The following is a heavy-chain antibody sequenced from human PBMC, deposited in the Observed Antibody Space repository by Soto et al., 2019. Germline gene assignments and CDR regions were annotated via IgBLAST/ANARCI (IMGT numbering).Heavy chain of an antibody. Sequence: EVQLLESGGGLVQPGGSLRLSCVASRFSFSSYEMSWVRQAAGKGLEWVSRVSLTGDRTNYAGSVKGRFTVSRDNFKNTLYLEIDSLRPEDSAIYYCARGGGYCTPTSCAIDSWGRGPPVTVSS. CDR2: VSLTGDRT. CDR3: ARGGGYCTPTSCAIDS. D-gene: IGHD2-8*01. J-gene: IGHJ4*02. CDR1: RFSFSSYE. V-gene: IGHV3-23*01.